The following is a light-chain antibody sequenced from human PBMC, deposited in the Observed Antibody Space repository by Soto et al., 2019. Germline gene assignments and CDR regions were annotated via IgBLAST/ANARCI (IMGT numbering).Light chain of an antibody. CDR3: AAWDGSLNNVL. CDR2: GDN. CDR1: GSSIGTNT. Sequence: QTVVTQPPSASGTPGQRVTISCSGSGSSIGTNTVNWYRQLPGTAPKLLIYGDNQRPSGVPDRFSCSKSGTSASLAISGLQSEDEAEYYCAAWDGSLNNVLFGGGTKLTVL. V-gene: IGLV1-44*01. J-gene: IGLJ2*01.